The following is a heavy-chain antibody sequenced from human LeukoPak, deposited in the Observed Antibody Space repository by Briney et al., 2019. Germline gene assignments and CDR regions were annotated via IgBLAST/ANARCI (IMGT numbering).Heavy chain of an antibody. CDR3: ARGLWFGGDY. CDR2: INPNSGGT. Sequence: WVRQAPGQGLEWMGWINPNSGGTNYAQKFQGRVTMTRDTSISTAYMELSRLRSDDTAVYYCARGLWFGGDYWGQGTLVTVSS. D-gene: IGHD3-10*01. V-gene: IGHV1-2*02. J-gene: IGHJ4*02.